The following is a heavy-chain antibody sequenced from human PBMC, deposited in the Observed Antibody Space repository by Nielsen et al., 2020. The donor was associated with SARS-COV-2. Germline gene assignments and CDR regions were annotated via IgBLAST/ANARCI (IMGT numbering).Heavy chain of an antibody. J-gene: IGHJ4*02. D-gene: IGHD3-22*01. V-gene: IGHV3-30*04. CDR2: ISYDGSNK. CDR1: GFTFSSYA. CDR3: AKDSSGYYSEPGGYFDY. Sequence: GESLKISCAASGFTFSSYAMHWVRQAPGKGLEWVAVISYDGSNKYYADSVKGRFTISRDNSKNTLYLQMNSLRAEDTAVYYCAKDSSGYYSEPGGYFDYWGQGTLVTVSS.